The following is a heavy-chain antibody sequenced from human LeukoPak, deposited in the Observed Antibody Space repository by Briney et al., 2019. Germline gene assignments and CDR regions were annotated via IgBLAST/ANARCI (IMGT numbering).Heavy chain of an antibody. CDR3: ASIGGLAARSYYYYMDV. V-gene: IGHV1-69*01. CDR2: IIPIFGTA. Sequence: SVTVSCKASGGTFSSYAISWVRQAPGQGLEWMGGIIPIFGTAIYAQKLQGRVTITADESTSTAYMELSSLRSEDTAVYYCASIGGLAARSYYYYMDVWGKGTTVTVSS. CDR1: GGTFSSYA. J-gene: IGHJ6*03. D-gene: IGHD6-6*01.